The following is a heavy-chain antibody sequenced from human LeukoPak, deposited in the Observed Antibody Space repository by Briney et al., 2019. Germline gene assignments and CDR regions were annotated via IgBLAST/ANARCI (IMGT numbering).Heavy chain of an antibody. V-gene: IGHV4-59*01. Sequence: SETLSLTCTVSGGSISSYYWSWIRQPPGKGLEWIGYIYYSGSTNYNPSLKSRVTISVDTSKNQFSLKLSSVTAADTAVYYCARVTVTTIYYHYYYMDVWGKGTTVTVSS. CDR3: ARVTVTTIYYHYYYMDV. CDR2: IYYSGST. D-gene: IGHD4-17*01. CDR1: GGSISSYY. J-gene: IGHJ6*03.